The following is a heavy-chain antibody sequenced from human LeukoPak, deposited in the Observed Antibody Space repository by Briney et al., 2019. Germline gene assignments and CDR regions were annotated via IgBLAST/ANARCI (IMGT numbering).Heavy chain of an antibody. D-gene: IGHD6-19*01. CDR1: GFTFSSYW. CDR2: IKQDGSEK. J-gene: IGHJ2*01. CDR3: ARLIAVAATRYFDL. Sequence: PGGSLRLSCAASGFTFSSYWMSWVRQAPGKGLEWVANIKQDGSEKYYVDSVKGRFTISRDNAKNSLFLQMNSLRAEDTAVYYFARLIAVAATRYFDLWGRGTLVTVSS. V-gene: IGHV3-7*03.